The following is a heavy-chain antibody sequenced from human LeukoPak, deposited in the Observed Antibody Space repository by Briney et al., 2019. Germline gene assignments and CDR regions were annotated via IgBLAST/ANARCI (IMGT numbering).Heavy chain of an antibody. CDR2: ISAYNGNT. CDR1: GYTFTSYG. D-gene: IGHD2-21*02. CDR3: ARLAYCGGDCYRDFDY. J-gene: IGHJ4*02. Sequence: GASVKVSCKASGYTFTSYGISWVRQAPGQGLEWMGWISAYNGNTNYAQKLQGRVTMTTDTSTSTAYMELRSLRSDDTAVYHCARLAYCGGDCYRDFDYWGQGTLVTVSS. V-gene: IGHV1-18*01.